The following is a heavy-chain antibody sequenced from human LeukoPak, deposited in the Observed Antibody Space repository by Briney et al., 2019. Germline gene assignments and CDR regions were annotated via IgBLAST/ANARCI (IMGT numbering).Heavy chain of an antibody. V-gene: IGHV3-66*01. Sequence: QPGGSLRLSCAASGFTVSSNYMSWVRQAPGKGLEWVSIIYSGGSTHYGDSVKGRFTISGDNSKNTLYLQMNSLRAEDTAVYYCARANYEILTGYLYFDYWGQGTLVTVSS. CDR2: IYSGGST. CDR3: ARANYEILTGYLYFDY. J-gene: IGHJ4*02. D-gene: IGHD3-9*01. CDR1: GFTVSSNY.